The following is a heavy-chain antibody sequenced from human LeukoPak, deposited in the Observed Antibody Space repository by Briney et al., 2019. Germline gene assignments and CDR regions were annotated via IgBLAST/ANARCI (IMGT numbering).Heavy chain of an antibody. V-gene: IGHV1-8*01. CDR1: GYTFTSYD. CDR2: MNPNSGNT. CDR3: ARGQRVAAAGIFGQNYYYYGMDV. Sequence: EASVKVSFKASGYTFTSYDINWVRQATGQGLEWMGWMNPNSGNTGYAQKFQGRVTMTRNTSISTAYMELSSLRSEDTAVYYCARGQRVAAAGIFGQNYYYYGMDVWGQGTTVTVSS. J-gene: IGHJ6*02. D-gene: IGHD6-13*01.